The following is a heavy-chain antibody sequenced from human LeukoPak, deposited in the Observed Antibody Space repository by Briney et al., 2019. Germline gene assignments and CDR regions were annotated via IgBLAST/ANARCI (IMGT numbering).Heavy chain of an antibody. V-gene: IGHV4-39*01. CDR2: IYYSGST. Sequence: SETLSLTCTVSGDSISSSSDYWGWIRQPPGKGPEWIGSIYYSGSTYYSPSLKSRVTISVDRPKSQFSLKLSSVTAADTAVYYCVRGRGNYYGMDVWGQGTTVTVSS. CDR1: GDSISSSSDY. CDR3: VRGRGNYYGMDV. J-gene: IGHJ6*02. D-gene: IGHD1-26*01.